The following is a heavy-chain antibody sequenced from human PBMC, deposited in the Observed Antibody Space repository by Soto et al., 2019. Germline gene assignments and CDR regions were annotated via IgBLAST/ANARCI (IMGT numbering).Heavy chain of an antibody. Sequence: ASVKVSCKASGYTFTSYGISWVRQAPGQGLEWMGIINPSGGSTSYAQKFQGRVTMTRDTSTSTVYMELSSLRSDDTAVYYCARDRCTNGVCYLFAFDIWGQGTMVTVSS. D-gene: IGHD2-8*01. CDR2: INPSGGST. CDR3: ARDRCTNGVCYLFAFDI. V-gene: IGHV1-46*01. CDR1: GYTFTSYG. J-gene: IGHJ3*02.